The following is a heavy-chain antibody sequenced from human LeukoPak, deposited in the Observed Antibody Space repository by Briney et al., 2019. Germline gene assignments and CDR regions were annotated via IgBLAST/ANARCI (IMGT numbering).Heavy chain of an antibody. J-gene: IGHJ4*02. D-gene: IGHD2-15*01. CDR1: GGSMNNYY. CDR2: IYHTGSA. CDR3: ARTSPRAATFDS. V-gene: IGHV4-59*12. Sequence: SETLSLTCSVSGGSMNNYYWSWIRQSPGKGLEWVGYIYHTGSATYKPSLKSRVTMSVDTSKNQFSLKLSSVTAADTAVYYCARTSPRAATFDSWGQGTLVTVSS.